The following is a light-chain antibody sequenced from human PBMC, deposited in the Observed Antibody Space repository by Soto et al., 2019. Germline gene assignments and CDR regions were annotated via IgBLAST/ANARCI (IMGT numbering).Light chain of an antibody. Sequence: IVLTQSPGTLSLSPGERATLSCRASQSVRSSYLAWYQQKPGQAPRLLIYGASSRATGIQDRFTGSGSGTDFTLTISRREPEDFALYYFQQYADSPLTFGGGAKVEIK. V-gene: IGKV3-20*01. J-gene: IGKJ4*01. CDR1: QSVRSSY. CDR3: QQYADSPLT. CDR2: GAS.